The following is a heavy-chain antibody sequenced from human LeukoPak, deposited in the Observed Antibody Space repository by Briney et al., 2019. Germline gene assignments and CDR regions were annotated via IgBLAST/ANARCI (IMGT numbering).Heavy chain of an antibody. V-gene: IGHV4-4*07. Sequence: SETLSLTCNISGASLKTFYWTWIRQPAGKGLEWIGRISTTGSPNYNAYLKSRLSISMDTSRSQFSLKLSSVTAADTAVYYCAREAGISRPLGYWGQGTLVTVSS. J-gene: IGHJ4*02. CDR3: AREAGISRPLGY. CDR1: GASLKTFY. CDR2: ISTTGSP.